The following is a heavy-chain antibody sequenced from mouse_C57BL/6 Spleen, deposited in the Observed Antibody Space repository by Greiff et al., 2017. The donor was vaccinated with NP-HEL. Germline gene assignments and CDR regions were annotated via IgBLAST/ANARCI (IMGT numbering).Heavy chain of an antibody. D-gene: IGHD4-1*01. CDR3: ASPELGKGWFAY. CDR1: GFNIKNTY. V-gene: IGHV14-3*01. CDR2: IDPANGNT. J-gene: IGHJ3*01. Sequence: EVNVVESVAELVRPGASVKLSCTASGFNIKNTYMHWVKQRPEQGLEWIGRIDPANGNTKYAPKFQGKATITADTSSNTAYLQLSSLTSEDTAIYYCASPELGKGWFAYWGQGTLVTVSA.